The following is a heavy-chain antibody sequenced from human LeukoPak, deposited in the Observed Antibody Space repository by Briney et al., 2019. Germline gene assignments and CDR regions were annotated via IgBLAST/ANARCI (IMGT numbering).Heavy chain of an antibody. CDR1: GGSISSYY. CDR2: IYYSGST. J-gene: IGHJ4*02. V-gene: IGHV4-59*01. D-gene: IGHD3-16*01. Sequence: PSETLSLTCTVSGGSISSYYWSWIRQPPGKGLEWIGYIYYSGSTNYNPSLKSRVTISVDASKNQFSLKLSSATAADTAVYYCARMIGDYWGQGTLVTVSS. CDR3: ARMIGDY.